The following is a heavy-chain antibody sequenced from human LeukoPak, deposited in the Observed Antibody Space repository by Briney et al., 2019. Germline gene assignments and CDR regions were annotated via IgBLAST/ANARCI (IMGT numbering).Heavy chain of an antibody. J-gene: IGHJ4*02. D-gene: IGHD3-3*01. CDR3: VRSITIFGV. V-gene: IGHV3-7*03. Sequence: PGGSLRLSCAASGFTFSSYWMSWVRQAPGKGLEWVANIKQDGSEKYYVDSVKGRFTISRDNAKNSLYLQMKNLRAEDTALYYCVRSITIFGVWGQGTLVTVSS. CDR1: GFTFSSYW. CDR2: IKQDGSEK.